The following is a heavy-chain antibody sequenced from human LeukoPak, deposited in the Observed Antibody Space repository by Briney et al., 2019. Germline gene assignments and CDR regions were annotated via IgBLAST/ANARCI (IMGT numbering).Heavy chain of an antibody. V-gene: IGHV3-13*01. D-gene: IGHD1-26*01. CDR2: IGTGGDT. CDR3: AREVYSGSYGDY. Sequence: SGGSLRLSCAASGLPFSTYDMHWVRQATGKGLEWVSAIGTGGDTYYADSVKGRFTISRENAKNSLYLQMNSLRAEDTAVYYCAREVYSGSYGDYWGQGTLVTVSS. J-gene: IGHJ4*02. CDR1: GLPFSTYD.